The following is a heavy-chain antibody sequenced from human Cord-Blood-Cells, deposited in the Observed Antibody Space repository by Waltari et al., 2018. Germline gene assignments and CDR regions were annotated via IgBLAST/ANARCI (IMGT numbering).Heavy chain of an antibody. CDR1: GAPFSSYA. Sequence: QVQLVQSGAEGKKPGSPVTVSCKAAGAPFSSYASSWFLPAPGQGLEWMGGIIPICGTANYAQKFQGRVTITADESTSTACMELSSLRSEDTAVYYCARGRDYYDSSGYYPFDYWGQGTLVTVSS. CDR2: IIPICGTA. V-gene: IGHV1-69*01. J-gene: IGHJ4*02. D-gene: IGHD3-22*01. CDR3: ARGRDYYDSSGYYPFDY.